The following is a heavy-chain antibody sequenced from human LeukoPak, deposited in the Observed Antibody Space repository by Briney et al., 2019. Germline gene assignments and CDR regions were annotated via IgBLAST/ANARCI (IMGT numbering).Heavy chain of an antibody. CDR2: TSGSGGVT. CDR1: GFTFSSYA. D-gene: IGHD1-1*01. J-gene: IGHJ6*02. CDR3: AKLRGTTGTTDFLDGMDV. Sequence: PGGSLRLSCAASGFTFSSYAMTWVRQAPGKGLEWVSRTSGSGGVTYYADSVKGRFTISRDNSKDTLFLQMNSLRAEDTAIYYCAKLRGTTGTTDFLDGMDVWGQGTTVTVSS. V-gene: IGHV3-23*01.